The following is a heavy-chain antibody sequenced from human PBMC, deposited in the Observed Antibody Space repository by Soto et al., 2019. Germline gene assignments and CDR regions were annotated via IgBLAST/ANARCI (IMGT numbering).Heavy chain of an antibody. CDR1: GFTFSSYS. CDR3: ARNLLRFLEWSLDY. D-gene: IGHD3-3*01. Sequence: EVQLVESGGGLVQPGGSLRLSCAASGFTFSSYSMNWVRQAPGKGLEWVSYISSSSDTIYYADSVRGRFTISRDNAKNSRYLQMKSLRDEDTAVYYCARNLLRFLEWSLDYWGQGTLVTVSS. CDR2: ISSSSDTI. V-gene: IGHV3-48*02. J-gene: IGHJ4*02.